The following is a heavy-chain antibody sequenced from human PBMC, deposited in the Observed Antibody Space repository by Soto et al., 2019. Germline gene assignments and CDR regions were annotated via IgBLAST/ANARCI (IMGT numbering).Heavy chain of an antibody. D-gene: IGHD5-18*01. V-gene: IGHV1-18*01. CDR3: ARCIQGDYYYGMYV. CDR1: GYTFYSHS. J-gene: IGHJ6*02. Sequence: ASVKVSCKASGYTFYSHSISWVRQAPGQGLEWMGRINADYGNTQYAQKFRGRVTMTTDTSTTTVYMELTNLRSDDTAVYYWARCIQGDYYYGMYVWG. CDR2: INADYGNT.